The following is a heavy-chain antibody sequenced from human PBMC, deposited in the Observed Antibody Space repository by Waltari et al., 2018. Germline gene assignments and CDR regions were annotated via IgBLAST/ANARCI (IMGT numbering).Heavy chain of an antibody. Sequence: QVQLQESGPGLVKPSETLSLTCTVSGGSISSYYWSWIRQPPGKGLEWFGYTYYSGSTNYNPSLNGRVTISVDTSKNQFSLKLSSVTAADTAVYYCARGGFGLPDYWGQGTLVTVSS. CDR1: GGSISSYY. CDR2: TYYSGST. V-gene: IGHV4-59*01. J-gene: IGHJ4*02. D-gene: IGHD3-16*01. CDR3: ARGGFGLPDY.